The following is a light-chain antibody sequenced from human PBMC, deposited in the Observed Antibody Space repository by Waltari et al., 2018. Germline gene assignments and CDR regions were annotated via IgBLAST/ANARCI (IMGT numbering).Light chain of an antibody. J-gene: IGLJ2*01. Sequence: QSALTQPASVSGSPGQSITISCTGTSSDVGGYNFVSWYQHHPGKAPKLLIYDVNNRHSVVADLFAGSKSGNTASLTICGLQAEDEADYYCSSYTSSTSVVFGGGTQLTVL. V-gene: IGLV2-14*03. CDR3: SSYTSSTSVV. CDR2: DVN. CDR1: SSDVGGYNF.